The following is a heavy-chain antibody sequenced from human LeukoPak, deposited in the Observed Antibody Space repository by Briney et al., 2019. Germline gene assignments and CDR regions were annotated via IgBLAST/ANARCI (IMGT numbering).Heavy chain of an antibody. CDR2: IYTSGST. V-gene: IGHV4-4*07. CDR3: ARDYCSGGSCYYLWFDP. CDR1: GGSISSYY. Sequence: SETLSLTCTVSGGSISSYYWSWIRQPAGKGLEWIGRIYTSGSTNYNPSLKSRVTISVDKSKNQFSLKLSSVTAADTAVYYCARDYCSGGSCYYLWFDPWGQGTLVTVSS. D-gene: IGHD2-15*01. J-gene: IGHJ5*02.